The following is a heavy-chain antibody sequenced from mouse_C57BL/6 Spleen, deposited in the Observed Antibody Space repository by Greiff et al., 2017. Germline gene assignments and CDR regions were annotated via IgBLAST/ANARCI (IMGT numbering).Heavy chain of an antibody. CDR2: IYPGDGDT. Sequence: VHLVESGPELVKPGASVKISCKASGYAFSSSWMNWVKQRPGKGLEWIGRIYPGDGDTNYNGKFKGKATLTADKSSSTAYMQLSSLTSEDSAVYFCAREGYGYAMDYWGQGTSVTVSS. CDR3: AREGYGYAMDY. V-gene: IGHV1-82*01. J-gene: IGHJ4*01. CDR1: GYAFSSSW. D-gene: IGHD2-10*02.